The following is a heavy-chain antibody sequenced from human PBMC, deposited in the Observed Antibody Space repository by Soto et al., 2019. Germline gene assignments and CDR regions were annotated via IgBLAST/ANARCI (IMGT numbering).Heavy chain of an antibody. Sequence: PSETLSLTCAVYGGSFSGYYWSWIRQPPGKGLEWIGEINHSGSTNYNPSLKGLVTISVDTSKNQFSLKLSSVTAADTAVYYCARGRAILWFGEGNWFDPWGQGTLVTVSS. J-gene: IGHJ5*02. V-gene: IGHV4-34*01. D-gene: IGHD3-10*01. CDR1: GGSFSGYY. CDR2: INHSGST. CDR3: ARGRAILWFGEGNWFDP.